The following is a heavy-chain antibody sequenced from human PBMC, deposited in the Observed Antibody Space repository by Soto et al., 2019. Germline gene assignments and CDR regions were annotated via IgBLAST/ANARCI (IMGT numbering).Heavy chain of an antibody. D-gene: IGHD4-17*01. CDR3: ARSPEATVTAFDY. V-gene: IGHV4-31*03. CDR1: GGSISSGGYY. J-gene: IGHJ4*02. Sequence: QVQLQESGPGLVKPSQTLSLTCTVSGGSISSGGYYWSWIRQHPGKGLEWFGYIYYSGSTYYNPSRRSGVSISVDTSKNQLSLKMSSVTAADTAVYYCARSPEATVTAFDYWGQGTLVTVSS. CDR2: IYYSGST.